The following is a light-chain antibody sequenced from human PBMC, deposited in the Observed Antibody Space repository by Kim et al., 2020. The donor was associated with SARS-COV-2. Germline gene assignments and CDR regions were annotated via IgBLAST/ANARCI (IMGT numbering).Light chain of an antibody. Sequence: VSPGQTASIPCSGDKLGDKYACWYQQKPGQSPVLVIYQDSKRPSGIPERFSGSNSGNTATLTISGTQAMDEADYYCQAWDSQLGVFGGGTQLTVL. CDR1: KLGDKY. CDR3: QAWDSQLGV. CDR2: QDS. V-gene: IGLV3-1*01. J-gene: IGLJ2*01.